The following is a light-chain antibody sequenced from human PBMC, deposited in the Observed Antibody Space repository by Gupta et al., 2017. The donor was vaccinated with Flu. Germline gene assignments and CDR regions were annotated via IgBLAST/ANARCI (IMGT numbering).Light chain of an antibody. V-gene: IGLV2-14*01. CDR3: SSYTASNTWV. Sequence: QSSLTQPASESGSPGQSITISWTGSSSDVGGNNYVSCYQQHPDKAPNLMIYEVRKRPSGVADFFSGSWSSTTASMTISVHQAEDAADYYCSSYTASNTWVFGAGTKLTVL. J-gene: IGLJ3*02. CDR2: EVR. CDR1: SSDVGGNNY.